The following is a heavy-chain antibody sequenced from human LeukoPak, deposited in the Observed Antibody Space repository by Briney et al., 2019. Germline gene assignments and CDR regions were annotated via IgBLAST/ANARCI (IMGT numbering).Heavy chain of an antibody. CDR3: AKPPHSSAFYA. V-gene: IGHV3-23*01. D-gene: IGHD6-19*01. Sequence: GGSLRLSCAASGFTFSDYAMSWVRQAPGMGLEWVSAISGSGGRTHYADSVKGRFTISRDNSKNALYLQMNSLRAEDTAVYYCAKPPHSSAFYAWGQGTLVTVSS. J-gene: IGHJ5*02. CDR2: ISGSGGRT. CDR1: GFTFSDYA.